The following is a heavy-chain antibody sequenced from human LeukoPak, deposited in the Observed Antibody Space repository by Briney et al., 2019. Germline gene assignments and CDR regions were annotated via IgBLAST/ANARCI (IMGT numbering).Heavy chain of an antibody. V-gene: IGHV3-21*01. J-gene: IGHJ6*02. D-gene: IGHD3-3*01. CDR3: ARHWVYDPVAYYYYGMDV. CDR1: GFTFSSYS. Sequence: GGSLRLSCAASGFTFSSYSMNWVRQAPGKGLEWVSSISSSGSFIYYADSVKGRLTTSRDNAKNSLYLQMNSLRADDTAVYYCARHWVYDPVAYYYYGMDVWAKGPRSPSP. CDR2: ISSSGSFI.